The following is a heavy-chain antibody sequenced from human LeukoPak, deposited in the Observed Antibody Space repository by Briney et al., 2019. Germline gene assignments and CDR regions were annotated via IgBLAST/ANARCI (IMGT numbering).Heavy chain of an antibody. J-gene: IGHJ4*02. V-gene: IGHV3-15*01. Sequence: PGGSLRLSCATSGFTFSDAWMSWVRQAPGEGLEWVGRIQSKTDGGPTEYAAPVKGRFTISRDDSRNTLYLQMNSLKAGDTGVYYCTTDRGALTNWGPGTLVTVSS. CDR3: TTDRGALTN. CDR1: GFTFSDAW. CDR2: IQSKTDGGPT. D-gene: IGHD3-10*01.